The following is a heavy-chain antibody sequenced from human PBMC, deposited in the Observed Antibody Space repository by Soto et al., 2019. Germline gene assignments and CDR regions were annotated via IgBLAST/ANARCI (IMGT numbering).Heavy chain of an antibody. Sequence: SETLSLPYTVSGGSISSYYWSWIRQPPGKGLEKIEYIYYSGSTKYNPSIKSRVTISVDTSKNQFSLKMSSVTAADTAVYYCARVGFLEWLLSPHYYYMDVWGKGTTVT. CDR2: IYYSGST. CDR1: GGSISSYY. D-gene: IGHD3-3*02. CDR3: ARVGFLEWLLSPHYYYMDV. V-gene: IGHV4-59*01. J-gene: IGHJ6*03.